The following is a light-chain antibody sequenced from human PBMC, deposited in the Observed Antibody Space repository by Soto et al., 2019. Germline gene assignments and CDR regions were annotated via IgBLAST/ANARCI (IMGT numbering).Light chain of an antibody. CDR1: SSNIGAGYD. V-gene: IGLV1-40*01. CDR3: QSYDSSLSGYV. Sequence: QSVLTQLLSVSGAPGQRVTISCTGSSSNIGAGYDVHWYQQLPGTAPKLLIYGNSNRPSGVPDRFSGSKSGTSASLAITGLQAEDEADYYCQSYDSSLSGYVFGTGTKLTVL. CDR2: GNS. J-gene: IGLJ1*01.